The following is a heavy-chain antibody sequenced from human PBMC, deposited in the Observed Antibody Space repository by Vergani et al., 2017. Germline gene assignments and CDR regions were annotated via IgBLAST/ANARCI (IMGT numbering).Heavy chain of an antibody. CDR3: AREGGADYGELDY. CDR1: GFTFSSYG. J-gene: IGHJ4*02. CDR2: IWYDGSNK. D-gene: IGHD4-17*01. Sequence: QVQLVESGGGVVQPGRSLRLSCAASGFTFSSYGMHWVRQAPGKGLEWVAVIWYDGSNKYYADSVKGRFTISRDNYKNTLYLQMSSLRAEDTAVYYCAREGGADYGELDYWGQGTLVTVSS. V-gene: IGHV3-33*01.